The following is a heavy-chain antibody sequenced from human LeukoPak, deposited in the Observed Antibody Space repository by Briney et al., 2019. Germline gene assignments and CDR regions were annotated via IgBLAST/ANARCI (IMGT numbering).Heavy chain of an antibody. V-gene: IGHV1-8*03. CDR3: ARAGCGDSDFDY. Sequence: ASVKVSCKASGYTFTSYDINWVRQATGQGLEWMGWMNPNSGNTGYAQKFQGRVTITRNTSISTAYMELSSLRSEDTAVYYCARAGCGDSDFDYWGQGTLVTVSS. J-gene: IGHJ4*02. CDR1: GYTFTSYD. D-gene: IGHD4-17*01. CDR2: MNPNSGNT.